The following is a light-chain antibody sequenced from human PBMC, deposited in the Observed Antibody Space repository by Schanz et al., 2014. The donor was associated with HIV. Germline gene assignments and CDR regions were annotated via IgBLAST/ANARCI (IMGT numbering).Light chain of an antibody. J-gene: IGKJ1*01. CDR1: QSVGSN. CDR2: GAS. CDR3: QQHGGSPET. Sequence: EIVMTQSPATLSVSPGERATLSCRASQSVGSNLAWYQQKPGQAPRLLIFGASTRATGIPASFSGSGSGADFTLTISSLQSEDFAVYYCQQHGGSPETFGQGTKVEIK. V-gene: IGKV3-15*01.